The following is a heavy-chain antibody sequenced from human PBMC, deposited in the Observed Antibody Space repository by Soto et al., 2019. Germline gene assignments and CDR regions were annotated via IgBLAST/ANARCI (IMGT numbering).Heavy chain of an antibody. CDR1: GFTFSSYS. D-gene: IGHD6-13*01. V-gene: IGHV3-21*01. CDR2: ISSSSSYI. J-gene: IGHJ6*02. Sequence: GGSLRLSCAASGFTFSSYSMNWVRQAPGKGLEWVSSISSSSSYIYYADSVKGRFTISRDNAKNSLYLQMNSLRAEDTAVYYCARSAAAGSNYYGMDVWGQGTTVTVAS. CDR3: ARSAAAGSNYYGMDV.